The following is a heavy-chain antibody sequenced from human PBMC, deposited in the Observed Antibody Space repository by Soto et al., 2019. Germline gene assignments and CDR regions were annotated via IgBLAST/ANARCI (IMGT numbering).Heavy chain of an antibody. CDR3: AKEMTSGYYLFDY. D-gene: IGHD3-22*01. V-gene: IGHV3-23*01. CDR2: SSGTGGST. CDR1: RFTFTNYA. J-gene: IGHJ4*02. Sequence: GGTLRLSCAASRFTFTNYAMSWVRQAPGKGLDSVSTSSGTGGSTYYPDSVKGRFTISRDNSKNTVYLQMNSLRAEDAAVYYCAKEMTSGYYLFDYWGQGTLVTVSS.